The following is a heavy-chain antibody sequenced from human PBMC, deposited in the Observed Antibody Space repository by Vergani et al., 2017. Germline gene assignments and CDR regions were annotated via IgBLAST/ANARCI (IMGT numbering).Heavy chain of an antibody. J-gene: IGHJ2*01. D-gene: IGHD1-26*01. CDR2: IYYSGST. CDR1: GGSISSYY. V-gene: IGHV4-59*12. Sequence: QVQLPESGPGLVKPSETLSLTCTVSGGSISSYYWSSIRQPPGKGLEWIGYIYYSGSTNYNPSLKSRVTISVDTSKNQFSLKLSSVTAADTAVYYCARGRWGSYHYWYFDLWGRGTLVTVSS. CDR3: ARGRWGSYHYWYFDL.